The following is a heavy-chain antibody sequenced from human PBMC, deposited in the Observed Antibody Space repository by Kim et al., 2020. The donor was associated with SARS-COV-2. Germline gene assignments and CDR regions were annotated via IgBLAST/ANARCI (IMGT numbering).Heavy chain of an antibody. V-gene: IGHV7-4-1*02. CDR1: GYSFTIYS. D-gene: IGHD6-19*01. J-gene: IGHJ4*02. CDR3: ARGAYSSDWYLGDS. Sequence: ASVKVSCKTSGYSFTIYSINWVRQAPGQGLEWMGWIDTNTGNPTYAQGFTGRFVFSVDASVTTAYLEISRLKAEDTAVYFCARGAYSSDWYLGDSWGQGTLVTVSS. CDR2: IDTNTGNP.